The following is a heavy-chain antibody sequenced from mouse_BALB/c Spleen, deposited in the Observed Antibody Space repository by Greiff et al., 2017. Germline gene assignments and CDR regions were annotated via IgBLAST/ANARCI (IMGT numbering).Heavy chain of an antibody. CDR2: ISYSGST. J-gene: IGHJ3*01. CDR3: ARGGFYDGYYVPFFAY. Sequence: ESGPGLVKPSQSLSLTCTVTGYSITSDYAWNWIRQFPGNKLEWMGYISYSGSTSYNPSLKSRISITRDTSKNQFFLQLNSVTTEDTATYYCARGGFYDGYYVPFFAYWGQGTLVTVSA. CDR1: GYSITSDYA. D-gene: IGHD2-3*01. V-gene: IGHV3-2*02.